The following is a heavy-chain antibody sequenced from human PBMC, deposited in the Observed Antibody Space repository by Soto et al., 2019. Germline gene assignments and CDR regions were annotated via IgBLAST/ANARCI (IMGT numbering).Heavy chain of an antibody. J-gene: IGHJ1*01. D-gene: IGHD2-15*01. Sequence: QVQLVESGGGVVQPGRSLRLSCAASGFTFSSYGMHWVRQAPGKGLEWVAVISYDGSNKYYADSVKGRFTISRDNSKNELYLQMIRLRSEGAAVYYCAEGVVVAATYFQRWGQGTLVTVSS. CDR1: GFTFSSYG. CDR3: AEGVVVAATYFQR. V-gene: IGHV3-30*18. CDR2: ISYDGSNK.